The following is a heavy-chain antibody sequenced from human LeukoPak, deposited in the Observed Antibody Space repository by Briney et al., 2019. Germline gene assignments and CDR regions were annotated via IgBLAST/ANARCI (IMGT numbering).Heavy chain of an antibody. D-gene: IGHD3-3*01. CDR1: GFTFSNAW. CDR3: ARLDFWSGPIDY. V-gene: IGHV3-15*01. J-gene: IGHJ4*02. CDR2: IKSKADGGTT. Sequence: GGSLRPSCAASGFTFSNAWMSWVRQASGKGLEWVGRIKSKADGGTTDYAAPVKGRFTISRDDSKNTLYLQMNSLKTEDTAVYHCARLDFWSGPIDYWGQGTLVTVSS.